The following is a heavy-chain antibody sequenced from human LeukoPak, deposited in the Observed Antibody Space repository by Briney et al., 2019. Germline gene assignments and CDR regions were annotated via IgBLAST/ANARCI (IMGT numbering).Heavy chain of an antibody. CDR1: GVSISSYY. D-gene: IGHD3-10*01. V-gene: IGHV4-59*01. Sequence: SETLSLTCTVSGVSISSYYWSWIRQPPGKGLEWIGYIYYSGSTNYNPSLKSRVTISVDTSKNQFSLKLSSVTAADTAVYYCARATTGSGSYNPSIPDYWGQGTLVTVSS. J-gene: IGHJ4*02. CDR2: IYYSGST. CDR3: ARATTGSGSYNPSIPDY.